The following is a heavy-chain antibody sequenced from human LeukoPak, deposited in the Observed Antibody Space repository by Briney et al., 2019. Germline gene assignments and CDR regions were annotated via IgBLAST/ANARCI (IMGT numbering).Heavy chain of an antibody. V-gene: IGHV3-7*01. CDR3: ARSLWPEDY. CDR2: IEPDWSGK. Sequence: GGSLRLSCAASGFIYSSFWMSWVRQAPGKGLEWVANIEPDWSGKNYVDSVRGRFTISRDNAKNSLYLQMNSVRVEDSAVYYCARSLWPEDYWGQGTLVTVSS. D-gene: IGHD2-21*01. J-gene: IGHJ4*02. CDR1: GFIYSSFW.